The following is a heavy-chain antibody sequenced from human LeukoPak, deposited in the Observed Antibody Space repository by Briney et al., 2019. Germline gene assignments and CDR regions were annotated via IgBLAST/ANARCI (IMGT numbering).Heavy chain of an antibody. D-gene: IGHD3-10*02. CDR2: INWNGGSI. J-gene: IGHJ6*04. V-gene: IGHV3-20*04. CDR3: AELGITIIGGV. Sequence: GGSLRLSCAASGFNFENNGMGWVRQVPGKGLEWVSGINWNGGSIGYADSVKGRFTISRDNAKNSLYLQMNSLRAEDTAVYYCAELGITIIGGVWGKGTTVTISS. CDR1: GFNFENNG.